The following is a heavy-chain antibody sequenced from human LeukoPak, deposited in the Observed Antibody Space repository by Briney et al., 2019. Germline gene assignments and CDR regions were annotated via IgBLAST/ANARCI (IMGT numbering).Heavy chain of an antibody. CDR3: ARQGGSGRSYDH. J-gene: IGHJ4*02. CDR2: IYYSGST. Sequence: SETLSLTCNVSGASISSSSYYWGWVRQPPGKGLEWIGTIYYSGSTNYNPSLKSRVTISVDTSKNQFSLKLSSVTAADTAVYYCARQGGSGRSYDHWGQGTLVTVSS. D-gene: IGHD3-10*01. CDR1: GASISSSSYY. V-gene: IGHV4-39*01.